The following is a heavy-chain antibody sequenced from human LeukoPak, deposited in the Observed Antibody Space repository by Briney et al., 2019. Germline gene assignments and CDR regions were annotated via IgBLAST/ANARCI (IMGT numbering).Heavy chain of an antibody. Sequence: PGGSLRLSCAACGFTFRDYYVSWIRQAPGKGLEWLSYISTSGTYTNYADSVKGRFTISRDNAKNSLHLQMNSLRAEDTAVYYCARGPTGQNCSGISFLMALDIWGEVLMVSVSS. CDR1: GFTFRDYY. CDR3: ARGPTGQNCSGISFLMALDI. CDR2: ISTSGTYT. D-gene: IGHD2-2*01. V-gene: IGHV3-11*05. J-gene: IGHJ3*02.